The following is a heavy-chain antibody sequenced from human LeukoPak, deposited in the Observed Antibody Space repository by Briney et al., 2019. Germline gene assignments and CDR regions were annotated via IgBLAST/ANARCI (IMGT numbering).Heavy chain of an antibody. D-gene: IGHD6-19*01. CDR1: GYTFTNYW. CDR3: AREDSSGWYY. Sequence: GESLKISCKGSGYTFTNYWIGWVRPMPGKGLEWMGIIYPGDSETRYSPSFEDEVTISTDKSISTAYLQWNSLKASDTAMYYCAREDSSGWYYWGQGSLVTVSS. J-gene: IGHJ4*02. CDR2: IYPGDSET. V-gene: IGHV5-51*01.